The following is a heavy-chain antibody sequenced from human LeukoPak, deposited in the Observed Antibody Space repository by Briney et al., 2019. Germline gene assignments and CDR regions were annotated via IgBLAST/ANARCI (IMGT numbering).Heavy chain of an antibody. D-gene: IGHD3-22*01. J-gene: IGHJ3*02. CDR1: KFIFSNYW. CDR2: IKKTGSET. CDR3: ARGGRGSVAVVAPRSFDI. V-gene: IGHV3-7*01. Sequence: GGSLRLSCAASKFIFSNYWMSWVRQAPGKGLEWVAYIKKTGSETYYVDSVKGRFTITRDNARNSLFLQMNSLRAEDTAVYYCARGGRGSVAVVAPRSFDIWGQGTMVTVSS.